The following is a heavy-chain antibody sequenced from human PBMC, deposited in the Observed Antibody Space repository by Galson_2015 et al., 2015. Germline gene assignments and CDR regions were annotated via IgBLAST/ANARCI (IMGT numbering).Heavy chain of an antibody. CDR1: GFTFSSHW. J-gene: IGHJ3*01. Sequence: SLRLSCAASGFTFSSHWMSWVRQAPGKGLEWVANIKYDGSDKNYVDSVKGRFTISRDNAKNSLCLQMNSLRVEDTAVYYCARGSWDIVVVSAAGDAFDVWGQGTMVTVSS. D-gene: IGHD2-2*01. CDR3: ARGSWDIVVVSAAGDAFDV. V-gene: IGHV3-7*01. CDR2: IKYDGSDK.